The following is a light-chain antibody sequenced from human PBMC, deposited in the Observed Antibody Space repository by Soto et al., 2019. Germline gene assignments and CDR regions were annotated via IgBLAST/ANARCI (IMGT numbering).Light chain of an antibody. Sequence: DIQMTQSPSTLSASVGDRVTITCRASQRISTYLKXXXXXXAXXXXXXXXAXXNXQTGVPPNFSGSASGIDFTPTITSLQPEDFAPYFCHHTYSIPPTFGPETKGDIK. CDR2: AXX. CDR1: QRISTY. J-gene: IGKJ1*01. V-gene: IGKV1-39*01. CDR3: HHTYSIPPT.